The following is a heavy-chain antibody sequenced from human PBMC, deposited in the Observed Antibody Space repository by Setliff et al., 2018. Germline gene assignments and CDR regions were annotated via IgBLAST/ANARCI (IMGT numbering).Heavy chain of an antibody. D-gene: IGHD3-22*01. CDR3: ARAPRYFDSTGSYFDG. Sequence: SETLSLTCTVSGGSISTNSYYWGWIRQPPGKGLEWIGSMYFSGSTYYNPSLKSRVTISIDTSKDEFSLKMSSVTAADTAVYYCARAPRYFDSTGSYFDGWGQGTLVTVSS. V-gene: IGHV4-39*07. J-gene: IGHJ4*02. CDR2: MYFSGST. CDR1: GGSISTNSYY.